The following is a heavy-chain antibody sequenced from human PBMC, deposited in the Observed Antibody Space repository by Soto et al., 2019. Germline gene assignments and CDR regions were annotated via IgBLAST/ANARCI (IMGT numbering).Heavy chain of an antibody. Sequence: EGQLVESGGGLVQPGGSLRLSCTSSEFSLSGQYLDWVRQAPGQGLEWVGRTVNKDFSYTTEYAAAGKGRFTISRDDAENSLYLHMTSLRTEDTAVYYCVRERYAGVEYWGQGALVTVSS. CDR3: VRERYAGVEY. CDR2: TVNKDFSYTT. V-gene: IGHV3-72*01. CDR1: EFSLSGQY. D-gene: IGHD2-2*01. J-gene: IGHJ4*02.